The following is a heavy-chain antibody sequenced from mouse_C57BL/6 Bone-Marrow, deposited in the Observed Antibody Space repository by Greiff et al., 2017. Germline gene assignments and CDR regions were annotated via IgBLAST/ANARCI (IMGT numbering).Heavy chain of an antibody. CDR1: GYTFTSYC. Sequence: VQLQQSGAELVRPGTSVKLSCKASGYTFTSYCMHWVQQSPGKGLEWIGVIDPSDSYTTYNQKFKGKAILSVDKTSSTAYLQLCSLTSEASTVYYDTRSITEDYFDYWGQGTTLTVSS. CDR3: TRSITEDYFDY. J-gene: IGHJ2*01. CDR2: IDPSDSYT. D-gene: IGHD1-3*01. V-gene: IGHV1-59*01.